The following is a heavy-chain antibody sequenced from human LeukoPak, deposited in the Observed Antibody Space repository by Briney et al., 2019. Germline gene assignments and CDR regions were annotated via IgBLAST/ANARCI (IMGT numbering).Heavy chain of an antibody. J-gene: IGHJ4*02. D-gene: IGHD5-12*01. V-gene: IGHV3-48*03. CDR3: ANFQWLRYFAF. Sequence: GGSLRLSCAASGFTFSSYEMNWVRQAPGKGLEWVSYISSSGSTIYYADSVKGRFTISRDNAKNSLYLQMNSLRAEDTAVYYCANFQWLRYFAFWGQGTLVTVSS. CDR1: GFTFSSYE. CDR2: ISSSGSTI.